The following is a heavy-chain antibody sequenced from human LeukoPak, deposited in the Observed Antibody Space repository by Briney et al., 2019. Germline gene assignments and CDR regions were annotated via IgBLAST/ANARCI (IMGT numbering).Heavy chain of an antibody. J-gene: IGHJ6*02. CDR3: ARGRVVPAAILSNYYYYYGMDV. Sequence: PSETLSLTCTVSGASISSYYWIWIRQPQGKGLEWIGHIYYDGSTNYNPSLKSRVTISVDTSKNQFSLNLSSVTAADTAVYYCARGRVVPAAILSNYYYYYGMDVWGQGTTVTVSS. CDR2: IYYDGST. D-gene: IGHD2-2*01. CDR1: GASISSYY. V-gene: IGHV4-59*01.